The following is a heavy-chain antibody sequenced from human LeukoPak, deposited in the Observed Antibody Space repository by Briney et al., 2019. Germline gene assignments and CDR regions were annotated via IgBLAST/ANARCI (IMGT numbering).Heavy chain of an antibody. V-gene: IGHV4-59*08. CDR2: IYYSGST. D-gene: IGHD1-26*01. J-gene: IGHJ5*02. CDR3: ARRVSAWGWELTLGPSWFDP. CDR1: GGSISSYY. Sequence: SETLSLTCTVSGGSISSYYWSWIRQPPGKGLEWIGYIYYSGSTNYNPSLKSRVTISVDTSKNQFSLKLSSVTAADTAVYYCARRVSAWGWELTLGPSWFDPWGQGTLVTVSS.